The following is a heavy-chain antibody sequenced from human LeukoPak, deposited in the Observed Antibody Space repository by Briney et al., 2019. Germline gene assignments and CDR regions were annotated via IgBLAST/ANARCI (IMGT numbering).Heavy chain of an antibody. CDR2: IYYSGST. CDR1: GGSITGYY. J-gene: IGHJ4*02. D-gene: IGHD1-26*01. CDR3: ARGLLVGNTGYYFDY. V-gene: IGHV4-59*01. Sequence: SETLSLTCTVSGGSITGYYWTWIRQPPGKGLAWIGYIYYSGSTNYHPSLKSRVTLSVDTSKKQFSLKLSSVTAADTAVYFCARGLLVGNTGYYFDYWGQGALVTVSS.